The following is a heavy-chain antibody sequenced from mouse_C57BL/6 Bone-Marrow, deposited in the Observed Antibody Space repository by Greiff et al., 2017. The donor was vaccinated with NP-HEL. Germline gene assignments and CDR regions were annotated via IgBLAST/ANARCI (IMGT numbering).Heavy chain of an antibody. Sequence: QVQLQQPGAELVRPGTSVKLSCKASGYTFTSYWMYWVKQRPGQGLEWIGVIDPSDSYTNYNQKFKGKATLTVDTSSSPAYMQLTSLTSEDSAVYYCARLRRGAWFAYWGKGTLVTVSA. CDR1: GYTFTSYW. CDR3: ARLRRGAWFAY. J-gene: IGHJ3*01. CDR2: IDPSDSYT. D-gene: IGHD2-12*01. V-gene: IGHV1-59*01.